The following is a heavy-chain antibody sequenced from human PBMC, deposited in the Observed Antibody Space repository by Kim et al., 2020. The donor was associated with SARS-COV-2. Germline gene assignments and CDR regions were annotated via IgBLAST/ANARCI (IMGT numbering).Heavy chain of an antibody. V-gene: IGHV4-30-2*01. Sequence: IRQPQGKGLWWIGYIYYSGSTYYNPSLKSRVTISVDRSKNQFSLKLSSVTAADTAVYYCARGYGSGSPYGMDVWGQGTTVTVSS. CDR2: IYYSGST. J-gene: IGHJ6*02. D-gene: IGHD3-10*01. CDR3: ARGYGSGSPYGMDV.